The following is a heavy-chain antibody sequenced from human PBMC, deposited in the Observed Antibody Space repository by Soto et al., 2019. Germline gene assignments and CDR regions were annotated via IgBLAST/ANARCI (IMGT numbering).Heavy chain of an antibody. CDR3: ARISNSGFDY. V-gene: IGHV1-18*01. CDR2: ITAYNGNT. CDR1: GYTFTNYG. D-gene: IGHD3-3*02. J-gene: IGHJ4*02. Sequence: QVQLVQSGAEVKKPGASLKVSCKASGYTFTNYGIIWVRQAPGQGLEWMGWITAYNGNTNFAQKRQGRVTMTTDTSTSTAYMQLRSLRSDDTAVYYCARISNSGFDYWGQGTLVTVSS.